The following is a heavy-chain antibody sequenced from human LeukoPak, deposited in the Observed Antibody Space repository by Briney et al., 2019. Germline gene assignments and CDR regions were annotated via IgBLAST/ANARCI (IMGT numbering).Heavy chain of an antibody. CDR3: ARRTYGGDFDY. CDR1: GFTVSSNY. D-gene: IGHD4-23*01. Sequence: PGGSLRLSCAASGFTVSSNYMSWVRQAPGKGLEWVSVIYSGGSTYYADSVKGRFTISRDNSKNTLYLQMNSLRAEDTAVYYCARRTYGGDFDYWGQGTLVTVSS. V-gene: IGHV3-66*01. CDR2: IYSGGST. J-gene: IGHJ4*02.